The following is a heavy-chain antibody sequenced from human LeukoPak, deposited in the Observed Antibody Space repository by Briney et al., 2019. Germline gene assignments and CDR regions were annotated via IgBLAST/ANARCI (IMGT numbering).Heavy chain of an antibody. V-gene: IGHV4-4*02. CDR1: GGSISSSNW. CDR2: IYHSGST. D-gene: IGHD3-10*01. CDR3: ARASLGDYYGSGSVIDY. Sequence: PSETLSLACAVSGGSISSSNWWSWVRQPPGKGLEWIGEIYHSGSTNYNPSLKSRVTISVDKSKNQFSLKLSSVTAADTAVYYCARASLGDYYGSGSVIDYWGQGTLVTVSS. J-gene: IGHJ4*02.